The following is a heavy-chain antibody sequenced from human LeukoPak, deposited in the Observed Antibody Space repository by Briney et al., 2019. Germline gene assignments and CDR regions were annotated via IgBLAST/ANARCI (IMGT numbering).Heavy chain of an antibody. CDR2: INSNGGST. Sequence: GESLRLSCSVSGFTFSSYAMHWVRQAPGKGLQFLSSINSNGGSTYYADSVKGRFTISRDNSKSKLYLQMNRLRSEDTAVYYCVKSGYSSSSDVDYWGQGTLVTVSS. J-gene: IGHJ4*02. V-gene: IGHV3-64D*09. CDR3: VKSGYSSSSDVDY. D-gene: IGHD5-12*01. CDR1: GFTFSSYA.